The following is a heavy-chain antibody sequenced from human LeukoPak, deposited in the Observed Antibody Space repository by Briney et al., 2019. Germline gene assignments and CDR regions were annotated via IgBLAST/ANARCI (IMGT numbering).Heavy chain of an antibody. J-gene: IGHJ4*02. Sequence: GGSLRLSCAASGFTFSSYAMSWVRQAPGKGLEWVSVIYSGGSTYYADSVKGRFTISRHNSKNTLYLQMNSLRAEDTAVYYCARNYHSSGWYFDYWGQGTLVTVSS. D-gene: IGHD6-19*01. CDR3: ARNYHSSGWYFDY. CDR1: GFTFSSYA. V-gene: IGHV3-53*04. CDR2: IYSGGST.